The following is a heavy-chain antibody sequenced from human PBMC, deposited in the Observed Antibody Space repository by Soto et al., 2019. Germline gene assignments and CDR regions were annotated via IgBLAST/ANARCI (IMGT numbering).Heavy chain of an antibody. D-gene: IGHD3-16*01. CDR2: MYTKERT. V-gene: IGHV4-4*07. J-gene: IGHJ5*02. Sequence: PSATLSLTCTVSGGSITNYYWSWIRQPAGKGLEWIGRMYTKERTNYNPSFKSRVTMSVDTSKNQFSLKLNAVTAADTAVYYCARDDYKDGGNNWFDPWGQGTLVTVSS. CDR1: GGSITNYY. CDR3: ARDDYKDGGNNWFDP.